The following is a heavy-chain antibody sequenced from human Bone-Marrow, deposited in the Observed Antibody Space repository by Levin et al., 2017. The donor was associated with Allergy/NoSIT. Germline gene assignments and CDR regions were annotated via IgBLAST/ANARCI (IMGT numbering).Heavy chain of an antibody. CDR1: GGTFNSYV. CDR2: IIPIFDIP. CDR3: TADYYDASGYYRKDY. V-gene: IGHV1-69*01. Sequence: KISCKASGGTFNSYVINWVRQAPGQGLEWMGGIIPIFDIPNYAQKFQGRVTITADESTNTAYMEANSLTSEDTALYYWTADYYDASGYYRKDYWGPGTRVTVSS. D-gene: IGHD3-22*01. J-gene: IGHJ4*02.